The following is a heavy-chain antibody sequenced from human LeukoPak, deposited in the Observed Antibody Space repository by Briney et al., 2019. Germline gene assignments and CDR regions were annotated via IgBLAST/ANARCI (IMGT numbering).Heavy chain of an antibody. D-gene: IGHD2-2*02. CDR3: AKDLAILMLDYYYYMDV. CDR2: IRYDGSNK. V-gene: IGHV3-30*02. Sequence: QPGGSLRLSCAASGFTFSTYGMHWVRQAPGKGLEWVAFIRYDGSNKYYADSVKGRFTISRDNSKNTLYLQMNSLRAEDTAVYYCAKDLAILMLDYYYYMDVWGKGTTVTVSS. CDR1: GFTFSTYG. J-gene: IGHJ6*03.